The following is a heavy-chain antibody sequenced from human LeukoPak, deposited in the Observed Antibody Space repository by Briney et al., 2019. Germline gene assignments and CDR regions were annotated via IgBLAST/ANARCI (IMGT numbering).Heavy chain of an antibody. CDR3: ARERIQLWLLGVWDRY. CDR1: GFTFSDYT. Sequence: GGSLRLSCAASGFTFSDYTMNWVRQAPGKGLEWVSSITSTSSLYYTNSVKGRFTISRDNAKNSLYLQMNTLRAEDTAVYYCARERIQLWLLGVWDRYWGQGTLVTVSS. V-gene: IGHV3-69-1*01. J-gene: IGHJ4*02. D-gene: IGHD5-18*01. CDR2: ITSTSSL.